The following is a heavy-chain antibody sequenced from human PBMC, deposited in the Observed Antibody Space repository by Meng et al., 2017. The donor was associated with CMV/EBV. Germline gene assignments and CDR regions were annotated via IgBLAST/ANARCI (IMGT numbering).Heavy chain of an antibody. CDR1: GGSISSGDYY. D-gene: IGHD2-2*01. J-gene: IGHJ4*02. Sequence: LRLSCTVSGGSISSGDYYWSWIRQPPGKGLEWIGYIYYSGSTYYNPSLKSRVTISVDTSKNQFSLKLSSVTAADTAVYYSAGRQYQLLLNWGQGTLVTVSS. CDR3: AGRQYQLLLN. V-gene: IGHV4-30-4*08. CDR2: IYYSGST.